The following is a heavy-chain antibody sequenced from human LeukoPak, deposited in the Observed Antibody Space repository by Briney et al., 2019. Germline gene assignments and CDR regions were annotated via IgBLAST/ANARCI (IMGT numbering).Heavy chain of an antibody. CDR2: INHRGSA. J-gene: IGHJ4*02. V-gene: IGHV4-34*01. D-gene: IGHD2-2*01. Sequence: PSETLSLTCAVYGGSFRGYYWSWIRQPPGTGLEWIGEINHRGSATYNPSLKSRVTISVDTSKNQFPLKLNSVTAADTAVYYCAIPLDWSSTTCSGSFPYWGQGTLVTVSS. CDR1: GGSFRGYY. CDR3: AIPLDWSSTTCSGSFPY.